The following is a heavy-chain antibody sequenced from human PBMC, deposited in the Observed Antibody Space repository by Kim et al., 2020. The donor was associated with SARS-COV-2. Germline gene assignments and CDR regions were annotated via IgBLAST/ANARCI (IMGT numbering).Heavy chain of an antibody. CDR3: ARTHLLMVHAITYYFDL. J-gene: IGHJ4*02. CDR2: FSNSRST. Sequence: SETLSLTCTVSGGSVSSYYWSWIRQPPGKGLEWIGYFSNSRSTHYNPSLRSRVSISGDMSNGQFSLKLSSVTAADTAVYYCARTHLLMVHAITYYFDLWGQGTLVTVSS. V-gene: IGHV4-59*02. CDR1: GGSVSSYY. D-gene: IGHD2-8*01.